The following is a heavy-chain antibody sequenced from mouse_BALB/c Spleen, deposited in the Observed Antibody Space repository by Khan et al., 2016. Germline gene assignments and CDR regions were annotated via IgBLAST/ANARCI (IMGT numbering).Heavy chain of an antibody. V-gene: IGHV5-4*02. D-gene: IGHD2-4*01. Sequence: EVQLVESGGGLVKPGGSLKLSCAAAGFTFSDYYMYWVRQTPEKRLEWVATISDGGSYTYYPDSVKGRFTISRDNAKNNLYLQMSSLKSEDAAMSYCAREGLRRGFAYWGRGTLVTVSA. J-gene: IGHJ3*01. CDR1: GFTFSDYY. CDR3: AREGLRRGFAY. CDR2: ISDGGSYT.